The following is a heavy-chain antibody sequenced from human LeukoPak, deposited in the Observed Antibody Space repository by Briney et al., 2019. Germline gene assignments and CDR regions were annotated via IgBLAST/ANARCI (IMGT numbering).Heavy chain of an antibody. CDR1: GFTFSSYS. CDR3: ASHYDYGGSLDY. D-gene: IGHD4-23*01. Sequence: KPGGSLRLSCAASGFTFSSYSMNWVRQAPGKGLEWVSSISSSSSYIYYADSVKGRSTISRDNAKNSLYLQMNSLRAEDTAVYYCASHYDYGGSLDYWGQGTLVTVSS. V-gene: IGHV3-21*01. CDR2: ISSSSSYI. J-gene: IGHJ4*02.